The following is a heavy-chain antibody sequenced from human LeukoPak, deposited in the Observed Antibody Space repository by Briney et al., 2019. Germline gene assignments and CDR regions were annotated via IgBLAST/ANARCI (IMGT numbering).Heavy chain of an antibody. CDR3: ARERGTSDGYSRYYYYYGMDV. CDR1: GGSFSGYY. V-gene: IGHV4-34*01. J-gene: IGHJ6*02. Sequence: SETLSLTCAVYGGSFSGYYWSWIRQPPGKGLEWIGEINHSGSTNYNPSLKSRVTISVDTSKNQFSLKLSSVTAADTAVYYCARERGTSDGYSRYYYYYGMDVWGQGTTVTVSS. D-gene: IGHD5-24*01. CDR2: INHSGST.